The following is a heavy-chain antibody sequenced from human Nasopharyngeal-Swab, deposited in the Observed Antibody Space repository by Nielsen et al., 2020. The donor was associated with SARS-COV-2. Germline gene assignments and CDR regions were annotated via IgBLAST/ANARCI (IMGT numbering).Heavy chain of an antibody. CDR3: ARHSRVATVVEVTLFDY. J-gene: IGHJ4*02. CDR1: GASISSSNYY. CDR2: ISYGGNT. Sequence: SETLSLTCTVSGASISSSNYYWAWIRQPPGEGLDWIGSISYGGNTFYNPSLKSRVTLSVDMSRNQFSLRLSSVTAADTAVYYCARHSRVATVVEVTLFDYWGQGTLVTISS. V-gene: IGHV4-39*01. D-gene: IGHD3-22*01.